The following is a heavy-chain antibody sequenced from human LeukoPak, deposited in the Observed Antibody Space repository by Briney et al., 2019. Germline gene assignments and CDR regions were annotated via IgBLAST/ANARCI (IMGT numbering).Heavy chain of an antibody. CDR3: ARVRSGWGVVHNDAFDI. J-gene: IGHJ3*02. CDR2: ISGGSDYI. D-gene: IGHD3-10*01. Sequence: GGSLRLSCTASGFTFTSVAMSWVRQAPGKGLEWVSSISGGSDYIYYADSVKGRFTISRDNAKNTLYLQMNSLRAEDTAVYYCARVRSGWGVVHNDAFDIWGQGTMVTVSS. V-gene: IGHV3-21*01. CDR1: GFTFTSVA.